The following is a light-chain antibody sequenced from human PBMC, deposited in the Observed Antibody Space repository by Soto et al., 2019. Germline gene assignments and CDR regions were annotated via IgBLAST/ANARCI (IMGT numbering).Light chain of an antibody. CDR2: AAS. CDR1: QSISSY. Sequence: DLQMTQSPSSLSASIGDRVTITCRASQSISSYLNWYQQKPGKAPKILIYAASNLQSGVPSRFSGSGSGSEFTLSITGLQPEDIATYYCQQSMNTPPAFGQGTRLEIK. CDR3: QQSMNTPPA. V-gene: IGKV1-39*01. J-gene: IGKJ5*01.